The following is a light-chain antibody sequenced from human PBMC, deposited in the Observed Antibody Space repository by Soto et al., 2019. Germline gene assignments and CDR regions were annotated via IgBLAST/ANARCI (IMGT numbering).Light chain of an antibody. CDR1: QGISES. V-gene: IGKV1-17*03. Sequence: DIQMTQSPSAMSASLGDRVTITCRASQGISESLAWFQQIPGKVPKRLIYGASTLQRGVPSRFSGSGSGTAFTLTISSXQPEDFATYFCLQYKSYPLTFGGGTKVDIK. J-gene: IGKJ4*01. CDR2: GAS. CDR3: LQYKSYPLT.